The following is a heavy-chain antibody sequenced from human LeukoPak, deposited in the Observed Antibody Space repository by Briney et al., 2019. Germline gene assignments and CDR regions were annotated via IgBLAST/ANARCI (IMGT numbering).Heavy chain of an antibody. J-gene: IGHJ6*02. V-gene: IGHV3-30*18. Sequence: GRSLRLSCAASGFTFSSYGMHWVRQAPGKGLEWVAVISYDGSNKYYADSVKGRFTISRDNSKNTLYLQMNSLRAEDTAVYYCAKDLSSSAYGDYGDYYGMDVWGQGTTVTVSS. D-gene: IGHD4-17*01. CDR2: ISYDGSNK. CDR3: AKDLSSSAYGDYGDYYGMDV. CDR1: GFTFSSYG.